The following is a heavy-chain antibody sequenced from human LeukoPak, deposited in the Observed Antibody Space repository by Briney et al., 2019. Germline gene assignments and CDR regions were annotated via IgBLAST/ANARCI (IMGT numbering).Heavy chain of an antibody. Sequence: GGSLRLSCAASGFTFSGSAMHWVRQASGKGLEWVGRIRSKANSYATAYAASVKGRFTISGDDSKNTAYLQMNSLKTEDTAVYYCTRPEYSSGWYLGYWGQGTLVTVSS. CDR2: IRSKANSYAT. CDR1: GFTFSGSA. J-gene: IGHJ4*02. V-gene: IGHV3-73*01. CDR3: TRPEYSSGWYLGY. D-gene: IGHD6-19*01.